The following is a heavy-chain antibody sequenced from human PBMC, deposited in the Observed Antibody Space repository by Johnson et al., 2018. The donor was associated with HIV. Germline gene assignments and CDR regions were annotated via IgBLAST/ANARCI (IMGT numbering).Heavy chain of an antibody. Sequence: VQLVESGGAVVQPGRSLRVSCAASGFTFRSYAMHWVRQAPGKGLEWVAVIKYDGRNKYYADFVKGRFIISRDNSKNITNLQMNGLSGEDTADYYCVRDQGSGWATNAFDIWGQGTRVTVSS. CDR2: IKYDGRNK. V-gene: IGHV3-33*08. D-gene: IGHD6-19*01. CDR1: GFTFRSYA. CDR3: VRDQGSGWATNAFDI. J-gene: IGHJ3*02.